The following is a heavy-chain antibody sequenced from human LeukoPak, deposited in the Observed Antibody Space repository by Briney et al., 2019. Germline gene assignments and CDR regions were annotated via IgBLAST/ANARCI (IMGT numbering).Heavy chain of an antibody. CDR3: ARAVSIAAHLGSWFDP. J-gene: IGHJ5*02. D-gene: IGHD6-6*01. V-gene: IGHV1-2*02. Sequence: ASVKVSCKTSGYTFTAYYMHWVRQAPGQGLEWMGWINPNSGGTDYAQKFQGRVTMTRDTSISTAYMELNSLRSDDTAVYCCARAVSIAAHLGSWFDPWGQGTLVTVSS. CDR1: GYTFTAYY. CDR2: INPNSGGT.